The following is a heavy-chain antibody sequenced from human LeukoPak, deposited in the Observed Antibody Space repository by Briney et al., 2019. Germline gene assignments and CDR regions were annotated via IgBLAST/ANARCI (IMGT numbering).Heavy chain of an antibody. CDR1: GVTISSNY. Sequence: GGSLRLSCVVSGVTISSNYVTWVRHAPGKGLEWVLVIYSGGSTYYADSVKGRFIISRDNSRNMLYLQMNSLRAEDTALYYCASSGSSPRAFDIWGQGTMVTVSS. J-gene: IGHJ3*02. CDR3: ASSGSSPRAFDI. V-gene: IGHV3-53*01. D-gene: IGHD1-26*01. CDR2: IYSGGST.